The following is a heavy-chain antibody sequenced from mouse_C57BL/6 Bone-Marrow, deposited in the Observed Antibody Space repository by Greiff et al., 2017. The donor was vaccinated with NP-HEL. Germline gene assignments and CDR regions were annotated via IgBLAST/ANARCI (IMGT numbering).Heavy chain of an antibody. Sequence: EVHLVESGGGLVQPGESLKLSCESNEYEFPSHDMSWVRKTPEKRLELVAAINSDGGSTYYPDTMERRFIISRDNTKKTLYLQMSSLRAEDTAVYYCARHRYGSSYDWYFDVWGTGTTVTVSS. V-gene: IGHV5-2*01. CDR2: INSDGGST. D-gene: IGHD1-1*01. CDR3: ARHRYGSSYDWYFDV. CDR1: EYEFPSHD. J-gene: IGHJ1*03.